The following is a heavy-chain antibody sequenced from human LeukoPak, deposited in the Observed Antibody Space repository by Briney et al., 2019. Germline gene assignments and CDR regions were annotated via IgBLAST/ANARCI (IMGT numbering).Heavy chain of an antibody. CDR3: AAEAAYYYDSRDAFDV. CDR2: IVVGSGNT. CDR1: GLTFTSSA. D-gene: IGHD3-22*01. V-gene: IGHV1-58*01. Sequence: SVKVSRKASGLTFTSSAVQWVPQARGQRLEWIGWIVVGSGNTNYAQKFQERVTITRDMSTSLVYMELSSLRSEDTAVYYCAAEAAYYYDSRDAFDVWGQGTMVTVSS. J-gene: IGHJ3*01.